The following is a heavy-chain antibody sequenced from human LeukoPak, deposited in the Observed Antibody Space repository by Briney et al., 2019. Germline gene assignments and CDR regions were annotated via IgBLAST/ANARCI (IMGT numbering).Heavy chain of an antibody. D-gene: IGHD6-6*01. V-gene: IGHV3-21*01. J-gene: IGHJ4*02. CDR3: ARTRLSSSSDY. CDR1: GFTFSSYS. CDR2: ISSSSSYI. Sequence: GGSLRLSCAASGFTFSSYSMNWVRQAPGKGLEWVSSISSSSSYICYADSVKGRFTISRDNAKNSLYLQMNSLRAEDTAVYYCARTRLSSSSDYWGQGTLVTVSS.